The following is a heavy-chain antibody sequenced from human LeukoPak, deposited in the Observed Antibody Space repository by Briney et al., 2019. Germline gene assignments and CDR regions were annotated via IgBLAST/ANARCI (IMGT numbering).Heavy chain of an antibody. D-gene: IGHD3-16*01. CDR1: GFTLSSFW. J-gene: IGHJ4*02. Sequence: PGGSLRLSCATSGFTLSSFWMHWVRQPPGKGLVWVSRINSDGTDTNYADSAKGRFTISRDNTKNTVYLQMNSLGAEDTAAYYCARGAWGYSVHFDNWGQGALVTVSS. CDR3: ARGAWGYSVHFDN. CDR2: INSDGTDT. V-gene: IGHV3-74*01.